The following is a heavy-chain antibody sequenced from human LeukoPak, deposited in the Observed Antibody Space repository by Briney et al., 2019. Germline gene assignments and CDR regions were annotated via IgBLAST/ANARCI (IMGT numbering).Heavy chain of an antibody. J-gene: IGHJ4*02. Sequence: PSETLSLTCAVYGGSFSGYYWSWIRQPPGKGLEWIGEINHSGSTNYNPSLKSRVTISVDPSNTPFSLKLTSVTAADTAVYYCARDRYVWGSYRRMGHYFDYWSQGTLVTVSS. CDR2: INHSGST. CDR1: GGSFSGYY. CDR3: ARDRYVWGSYRRMGHYFDY. V-gene: IGHV4-34*01. D-gene: IGHD3-16*02.